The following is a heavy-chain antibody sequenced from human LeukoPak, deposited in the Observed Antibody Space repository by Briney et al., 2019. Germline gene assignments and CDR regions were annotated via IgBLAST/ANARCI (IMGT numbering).Heavy chain of an antibody. CDR1: GGSISSYY. CDR3: ARDPEGGSPDAFEI. J-gene: IGHJ3*02. Sequence: KSSETLSLTRTVSGGSISSYYWSWMRQPPGNGLEWVGYISFSGSTTYNPSLKSRVTISVDTSKNQLSLKLSSVTAADTAVYYGARDPEGGSPDAFEICGQGTMVTVSS. V-gene: IGHV4-59*01. CDR2: ISFSGST. D-gene: IGHD1-14*01.